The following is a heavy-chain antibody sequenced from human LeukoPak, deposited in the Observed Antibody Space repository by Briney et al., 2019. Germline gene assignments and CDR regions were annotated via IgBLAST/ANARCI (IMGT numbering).Heavy chain of an antibody. J-gene: IGHJ4*02. Sequence: PSETLSLACTVSGGSISSYYWSWVRQAPGKGLEWVSAISGSGGSTYYADSVKGRFTISRDNSKNTLYLQMNSLRAEDTAVYYCAKGLYSNYVPLDYWGQGTLVTVSS. CDR3: AKGLYSNYVPLDY. V-gene: IGHV3-23*01. CDR1: GGSISSYY. CDR2: ISGSGGST. D-gene: IGHD4-11*01.